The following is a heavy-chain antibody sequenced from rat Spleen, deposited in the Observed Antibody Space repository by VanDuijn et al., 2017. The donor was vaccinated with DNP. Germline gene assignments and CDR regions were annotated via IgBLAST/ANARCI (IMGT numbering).Heavy chain of an antibody. Sequence: QVQLKESGPGLVQPSQTLSLTCTVSGFSLTRYHVHWVRQPPGKGLEWIAAISTGGDTYYNSALKSRLSISRDTSEDQVFLEMNSLQPEDTAMYFCARWGIMPRGNVWGQGTSVTVSS. CDR3: ARWGIMPRGNV. CDR1: GFSLTRYH. D-gene: IGHD1-6*01. J-gene: IGHJ4*01. CDR2: ISTGGDT. V-gene: IGHV2S12*01.